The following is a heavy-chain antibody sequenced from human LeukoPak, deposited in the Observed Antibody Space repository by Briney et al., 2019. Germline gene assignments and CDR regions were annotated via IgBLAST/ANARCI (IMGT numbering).Heavy chain of an antibody. CDR1: GFTFSSYN. Sequence: GGSLRLSCAASGFTFSSYNMNWVRRAPGQGLEWVSTIRTNGAGTHYADSVKGRFTISRDNSKNTLYLQMNSLRAEDTAVYYCARGQHIVVVTAILDYWGQGTLVTVSS. V-gene: IGHV3-23*01. CDR3: ARGQHIVVVTAILDY. J-gene: IGHJ4*02. D-gene: IGHD2-21*02. CDR2: IRTNGAGT.